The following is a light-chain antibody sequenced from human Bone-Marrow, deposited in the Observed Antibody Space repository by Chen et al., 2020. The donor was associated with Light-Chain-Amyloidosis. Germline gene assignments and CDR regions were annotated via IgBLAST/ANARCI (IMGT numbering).Light chain of an antibody. Sequence: QSALTQPASVSGSPGQSITISCTGTSSDVGRYNYVSWYQEHPGKAPKPMIYDVSNRPSGVSTRFSGSKSGNAASLTISGLHAEDEADYYCSSYASGSTPVLFGGGTKLTVL. CDR2: DVS. J-gene: IGLJ2*01. V-gene: IGLV2-14*01. CDR3: SSYASGSTPVL. CDR1: SSDVGRYNY.